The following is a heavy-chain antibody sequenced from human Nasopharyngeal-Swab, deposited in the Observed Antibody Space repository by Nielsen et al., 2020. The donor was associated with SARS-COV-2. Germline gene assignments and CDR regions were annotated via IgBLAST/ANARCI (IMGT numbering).Heavy chain of an antibody. D-gene: IGHD1-1*01. Sequence: GESLKISCAASGFTFSSYSMNWVRQAPGKGLEWVSSISSSSSYIDYADSVKGRFTISRDNAKNSLYLQMNSLRAEDTAVYYCARSQGERRAGAFDIWGQGTMVTVSS. CDR3: ARSQGERRAGAFDI. J-gene: IGHJ3*02. V-gene: IGHV3-21*01. CDR2: ISSSSSYI. CDR1: GFTFSSYS.